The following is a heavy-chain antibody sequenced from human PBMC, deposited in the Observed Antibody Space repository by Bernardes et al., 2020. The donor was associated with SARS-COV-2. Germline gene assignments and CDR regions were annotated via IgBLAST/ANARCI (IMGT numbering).Heavy chain of an antibody. D-gene: IGHD2-21*01. V-gene: IGHV4-34*01. CDR2: INHSGSS. CDR3: ARGLGHLGDFKGFDL. J-gene: IGHJ4*02. CDR1: SDSFSGHF. Sequence: SETLSLTRAVYSDSFSGHFWTWTRQPPGQGLEWIGEINHSGSSNSNPSLKRRVSLSVDASKRQFSLKLRSVTAADTAVYYCARGLGHLGDFKGFDLWGQGSLVTISS.